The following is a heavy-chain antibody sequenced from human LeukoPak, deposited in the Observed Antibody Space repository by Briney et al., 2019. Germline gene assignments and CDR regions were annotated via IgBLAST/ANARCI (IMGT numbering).Heavy chain of an antibody. D-gene: IGHD2-15*01. CDR1: GGSISSYY. Sequence: SETLSLTCTVSGGSISSYYWRWVRQPAGKGLEWIGRIQSSGSTNNNPSLKSRVTMSVDTSKFQFSLKLSSVTAADTAVYYCARGVAPLDYWGQGTLVTVSS. J-gene: IGHJ4*02. CDR2: IQSSGST. V-gene: IGHV4-4*07. CDR3: ARGVAPLDY.